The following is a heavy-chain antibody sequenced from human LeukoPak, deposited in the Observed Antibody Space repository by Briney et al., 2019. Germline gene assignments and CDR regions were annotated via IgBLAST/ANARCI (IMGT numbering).Heavy chain of an antibody. J-gene: IGHJ4*02. CDR2: IKKDGSEK. CDR1: GFTFSRYW. D-gene: IGHD1-26*01. V-gene: IGHV3-7*01. Sequence: GGSLRFSCAASGFTFSRYWMSWVRQAPGKGLEWVANIKKDGSEKYYVDSVKGRFTISRDNAKNSLYLQMNSLRAEDTAIYYCASGTYYKTNYFDYWGQGTLVTVSS. CDR3: ASGTYYKTNYFDY.